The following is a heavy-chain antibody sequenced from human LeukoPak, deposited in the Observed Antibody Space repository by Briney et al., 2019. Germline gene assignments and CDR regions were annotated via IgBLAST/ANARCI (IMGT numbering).Heavy chain of an antibody. CDR1: GFAFSSYA. Sequence: HPGGSLRLSCAASGFAFSSYAMTWVRQAPGKGLEWVSDISGSGASTYYADSVKGRFTISRDNSKNTLYLQMNSLRAEDTAVYYCAKDSGSRDNWFDPWGQGTLVTVSS. CDR2: ISGSGAST. CDR3: AKDSGSRDNWFDP. J-gene: IGHJ5*02. D-gene: IGHD2-15*01. V-gene: IGHV3-23*01.